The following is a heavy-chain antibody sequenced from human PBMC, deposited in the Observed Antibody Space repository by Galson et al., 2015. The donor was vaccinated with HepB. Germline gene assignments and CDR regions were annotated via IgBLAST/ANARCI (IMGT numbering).Heavy chain of an antibody. CDR3: ARENPDGGQVVRRGALDI. CDR2: INISSGTV. D-gene: IGHD6-6*01. V-gene: IGHV3-48*02. J-gene: IGHJ3*02. Sequence: SLRLSCAASGFTFSDFNMNWVRQAPEKGLEWISYINISSGTVYYADSVKGRFTISRDNAKNLLYLQMNSLRDEDTALYYCARENPDGGQVVRRGALDIWGQGTMVTISS. CDR1: GFTFSDFN.